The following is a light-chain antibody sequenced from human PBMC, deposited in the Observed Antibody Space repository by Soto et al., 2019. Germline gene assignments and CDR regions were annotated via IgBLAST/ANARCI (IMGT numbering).Light chain of an antibody. V-gene: IGKV1-6*01. Sequence: AIQMTQSPSSLSASVGDRVTITCRTSQDISNDLDWYQQKPGKAPKLLIYAASRLQSGVPSRFSGSGSGTDFTLTITGLQPDDFATYYCQNYNGPPWTFGQGTKVDIK. CDR1: QDISND. CDR2: AAS. CDR3: QNYNGPPWT. J-gene: IGKJ1*01.